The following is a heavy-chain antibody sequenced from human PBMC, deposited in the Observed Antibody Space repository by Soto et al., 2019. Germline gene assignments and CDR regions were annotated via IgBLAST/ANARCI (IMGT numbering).Heavy chain of an antibody. CDR1: GGSVSSGSYY. J-gene: IGHJ5*02. D-gene: IGHD1-1*01. CDR3: ARAGTNNWFDP. CDR2: IYYSGST. V-gene: IGHV4-61*01. Sequence: SETLSLTCTVSGGSVSSGSYYWSWIRQPPGKGLEWIGYIYYSGSTNYNPSLKSRVTISVDTSKNQFSLKLSSATAADTAVYYCARAGTNNWFDPWGQGTLVTVSS.